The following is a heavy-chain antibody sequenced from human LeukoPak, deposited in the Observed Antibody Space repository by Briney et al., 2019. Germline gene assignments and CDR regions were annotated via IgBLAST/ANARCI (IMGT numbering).Heavy chain of an antibody. V-gene: IGHV3-20*04. CDR3: ARDRITGTLDAFDI. CDR2: INWNGGST. Sequence: GGSLRLSCAASGFTFDDYGVSWVRHAPGKGLEWVSGINWNGGSTVYADSVKGRFTISRDNAKNSLYLQMNSLRAEDTAVYYCARDRITGTLDAFDIWGQGTMVTVSS. J-gene: IGHJ3*02. D-gene: IGHD1-20*01. CDR1: GFTFDDYG.